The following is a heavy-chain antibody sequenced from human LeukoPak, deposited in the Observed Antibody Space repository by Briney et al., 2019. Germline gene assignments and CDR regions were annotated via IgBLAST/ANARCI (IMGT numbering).Heavy chain of an antibody. J-gene: IGHJ5*02. D-gene: IGHD4/OR15-4a*01. CDR1: GGSISGYY. CDR3: ARDLTTPPYNWFDP. CDR2: IYNSGST. V-gene: IGHV4-4*07. Sequence: SETLSLTCTVSGGSISGYYWSWIRQPAGKGLEWIGRIYNSGSTIYNPSLKSQVTVSADTSKNQFSLKLSSVTAADTAVYYCARDLTTPPYNWFDPWGQGILVTVSS.